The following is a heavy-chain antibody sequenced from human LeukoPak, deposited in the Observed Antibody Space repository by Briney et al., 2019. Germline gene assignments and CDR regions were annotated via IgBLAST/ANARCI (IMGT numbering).Heavy chain of an antibody. J-gene: IGHJ4*02. V-gene: IGHV4-39*01. Sequence: SETLSPTCTVSGGSISSSSYYWGWIRQPPGKGLEWIGSIYYSGSTYYNPSLKGRVTISVDTSKNQFSLKLSSVTAADTAVYYCARQPIVVVVAAQGEGFDYWGQGTLVTVSS. CDR2: IYYSGST. CDR1: GGSISSSSYY. D-gene: IGHD2-15*01. CDR3: ARQPIVVVVAAQGEGFDY.